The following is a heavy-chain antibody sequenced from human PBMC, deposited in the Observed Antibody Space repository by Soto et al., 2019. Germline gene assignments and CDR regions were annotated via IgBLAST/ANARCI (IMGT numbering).Heavy chain of an antibody. Sequence: PGESLKISCKGSGYSFTNYWIGWVRQVPGKGLEWMGIIYPGDSDTRYSPSFQGQVTTSAGKSITTAYLQWSSLKASDTAMYYCARPYDSSGYLAFDIWGQGTRATVS. J-gene: IGHJ3*02. CDR3: ARPYDSSGYLAFDI. CDR2: IYPGDSDT. D-gene: IGHD3-22*01. CDR1: GYSFTNYW. V-gene: IGHV5-51*01.